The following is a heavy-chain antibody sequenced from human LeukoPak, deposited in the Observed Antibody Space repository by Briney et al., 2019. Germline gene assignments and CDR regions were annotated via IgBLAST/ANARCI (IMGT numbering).Heavy chain of an antibody. J-gene: IGHJ5*02. Sequence: GESLKISCKGSGYSFTSYWIGWVRQMPGKGLEWMGIIYPGDSDTRYSPSFQGQVTISADKSISTAYLQWSSLKASDTAMYYCARRYDSSRDYRGVYNWFDPWGQGTLVTVSS. V-gene: IGHV5-51*01. CDR1: GYSFTSYW. CDR2: IYPGDSDT. D-gene: IGHD3-22*01. CDR3: ARRYDSSRDYRGVYNWFDP.